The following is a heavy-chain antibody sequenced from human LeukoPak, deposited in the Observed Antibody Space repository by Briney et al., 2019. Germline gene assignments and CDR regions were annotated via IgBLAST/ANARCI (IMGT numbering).Heavy chain of an antibody. J-gene: IGHJ4*02. D-gene: IGHD4-23*01. CDR2: ISGSGTTI. V-gene: IGHV3-48*03. CDR1: GFTFSNYA. Sequence: GGSLRLSCAASGFTFSNYAMSWVRQAPGKGLEWVSYISGSGTTIYYADSVKGRFTISRDNAKNSLYLQMNSLRAEDTAVYYCARALTTVVTPRDYWGQGTLVTVSS. CDR3: ARALTTVVTPRDY.